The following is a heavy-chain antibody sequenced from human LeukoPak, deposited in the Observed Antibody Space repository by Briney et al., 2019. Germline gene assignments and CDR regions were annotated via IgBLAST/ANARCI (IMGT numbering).Heavy chain of an antibody. CDR1: GYTLTELS. J-gene: IGHJ6*02. D-gene: IGHD3-10*01. V-gene: IGHV1-24*01. CDR2: FDPEDGET. CDR3: ATLNYYGSGSYYNYGMDV. Sequence: ASVKVSCKVSGYTLTELSMHWVRQAPGKGLEWMGGFDPEDGETIYAQKFQGRVTMTEDTSTDTAYMELSSLGSEDTAVYYCATLNYYGSGSYYNYGMDVWGQGTTVTVSS.